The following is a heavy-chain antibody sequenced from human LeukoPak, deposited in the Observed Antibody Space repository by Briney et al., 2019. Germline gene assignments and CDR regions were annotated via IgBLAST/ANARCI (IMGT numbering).Heavy chain of an antibody. CDR1: VGTFIIYA. J-gene: IGHJ3*02. D-gene: IGHD3-16*01. CDR3: AKDRVGAPPGDWEYLGASNCFDI. V-gene: IGHV1-69*05. Sequence: SVTVSFTSSVGTFIIYAISWGRQAPGQGREGRGGIIPIFGTANYAQKFQGRVTITTDQSTSTAYMELSSLRSEDTAVYYWAKDRVGAPPGDWEYLGASNCFDIWGQGTMVSVSS. CDR2: IIPIFGTA.